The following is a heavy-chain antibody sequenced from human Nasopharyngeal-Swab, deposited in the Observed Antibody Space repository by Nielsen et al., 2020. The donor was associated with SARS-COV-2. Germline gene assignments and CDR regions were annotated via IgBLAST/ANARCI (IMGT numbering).Heavy chain of an antibody. CDR3: ARSRARMQYDFWSGYYYYGMDV. D-gene: IGHD3-3*01. V-gene: IGHV1-69*01. Sequence: WARQAPGQGLEWMGGIIPIFGTANFAQKFQGRVTITADESTSTAYMELSSLRSEDTAVYYCARSRARMQYDFWSGYYYYGMDVWGQGTTVTVSS. J-gene: IGHJ6*02. CDR2: IIPIFGTA.